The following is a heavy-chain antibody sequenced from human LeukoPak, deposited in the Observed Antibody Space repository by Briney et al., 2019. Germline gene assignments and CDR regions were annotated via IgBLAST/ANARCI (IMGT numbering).Heavy chain of an antibody. Sequence: SSETLSLTCAVSGGSISSGSYSWGWIRQPPGKGLEWIGTIYYTGSTYYNPSLKSRVTISVDTSKNQFSLKLSSVTAADTAVYYCARRTLEDPFDYWGQGTLVTVSS. J-gene: IGHJ4*02. D-gene: IGHD1-1*01. V-gene: IGHV4-39*01. CDR2: IYYTGST. CDR1: GGSISSGSYS. CDR3: ARRTLEDPFDY.